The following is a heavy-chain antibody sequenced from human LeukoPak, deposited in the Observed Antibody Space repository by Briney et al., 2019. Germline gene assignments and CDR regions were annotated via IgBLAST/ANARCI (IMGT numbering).Heavy chain of an antibody. CDR3: ARQLGYCSSTSCYADKVDY. V-gene: IGHV4-4*07. J-gene: IGHJ4*02. CDR1: GGSISSYY. Sequence: KPSETLSLTCTVSGGSISSYYWSWVRQPAGKGLEWIGRIYTSGSAYYNPSLKSRVTISVDTSKNQFSLKLSSVTAADTAVYYCARQLGYCSSTSCYADKVDYWGQGTLVTVSS. D-gene: IGHD2-2*01. CDR2: IYTSGSA.